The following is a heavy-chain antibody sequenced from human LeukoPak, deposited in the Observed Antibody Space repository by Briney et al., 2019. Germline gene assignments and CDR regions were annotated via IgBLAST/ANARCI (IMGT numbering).Heavy chain of an antibody. D-gene: IGHD3-22*01. J-gene: IGHJ3*02. Sequence: PSQTLSLTCTVSGDSISSGDYYWSWIRQPPGKGLEWIGRIYTSGIISGNTNYNPSLKSRVTMSVDTSKNQFSLKLTSVTAADTAVYYCARDRYYYDTSGYYSTFDTWGQGTMVTVS. CDR2: IYTSGIISGNT. CDR3: ARDRYYYDTSGYYSTFDT. V-gene: IGHV4-61*02. CDR1: GDSISSGDYY.